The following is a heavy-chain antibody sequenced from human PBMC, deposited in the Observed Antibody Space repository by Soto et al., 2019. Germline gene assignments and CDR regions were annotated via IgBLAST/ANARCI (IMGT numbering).Heavy chain of an antibody. V-gene: IGHV1-18*01. CDR3: ARGVGSGSYYNQYNWFDP. CDR2: ISAYNGNT. D-gene: IGHD3-10*01. Sequence: QVQLVQSGAEVKKPGASVKVSCKASGYTFTNYGISWVRQAPGQGLEWMGWISAYNGNTNHARKLQGRVTMTTDTSTSTAYMELRSLRSDDTAVYYCARGVGSGSYYNQYNWFDPWGQGTLVTVSS. CDR1: GYTFTNYG. J-gene: IGHJ5*02.